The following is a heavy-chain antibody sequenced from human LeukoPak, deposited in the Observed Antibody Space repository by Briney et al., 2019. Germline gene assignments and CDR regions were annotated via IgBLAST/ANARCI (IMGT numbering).Heavy chain of an antibody. D-gene: IGHD4-17*01. J-gene: IGHJ3*02. CDR2: ISSSSTYI. CDR3: ASNVTTTPITTGGAFNI. CDR1: GFTFSSYS. V-gene: IGHV3-21*01. Sequence: GGSLRLSCAASGFTFSSYSMNWVRQAPGKGLEWVSYISSSSTYIYHADSVKGRSTVSRDNAQNSLHLQMNSLRAEDTAVYYCASNVTTTPITTGGAFNIWGQGTMVTVSS.